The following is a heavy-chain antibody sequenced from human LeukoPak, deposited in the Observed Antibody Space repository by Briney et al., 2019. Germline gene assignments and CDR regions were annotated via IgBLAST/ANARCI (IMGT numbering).Heavy chain of an antibody. CDR1: GYSISSGYY. V-gene: IGHV4-38-2*02. CDR2: IYYSGNT. CDR3: AREDYYYDSSGFNYYMDV. Sequence: SETLSLTCTVSGYSISSGYYWGWIRQPPGKGLEWIGNIYYSGNTYYNPSLKSRVAISVDTSKSQFSLKLSSVTAADTAVYYCAREDYYYDSSGFNYYMDVWGKGTTVTVSS. D-gene: IGHD3-22*01. J-gene: IGHJ6*03.